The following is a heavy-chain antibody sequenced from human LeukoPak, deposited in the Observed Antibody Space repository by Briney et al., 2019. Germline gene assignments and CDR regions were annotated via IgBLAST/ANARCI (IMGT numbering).Heavy chain of an antibody. Sequence: PGGSLRLSCAASGFTFSSYWMHWVRQAPGKGLVWVSRINSDESSTYYADSVKGRFTISRDNAKNTLYLQMHSLRAEDTAVYYCGRALSVVPSTLVHVWGQGTPVIVSS. J-gene: IGHJ6*02. CDR2: INSDESST. D-gene: IGHD2-2*01. CDR3: GRALSVVPSTLVHV. CDR1: GFTFSSYW. V-gene: IGHV3-74*01.